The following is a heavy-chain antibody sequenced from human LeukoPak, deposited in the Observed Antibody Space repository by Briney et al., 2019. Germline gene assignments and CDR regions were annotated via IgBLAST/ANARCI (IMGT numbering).Heavy chain of an antibody. CDR1: GFTFSSYS. J-gene: IGHJ4*02. CDR2: ISSSGGYI. CDR3: ARGCGGDCYPFRDY. D-gene: IGHD2-21*02. Sequence: PGGSLRLSCAASGFTFSSYSMNWVRQAPGKGLEWVSSISSSGGYISYTDSVKGRFTISKDNAKNSLYLQMNSLRAEDTAVYYCARGCGGDCYPFRDYWGQGTLVTVSS. V-gene: IGHV3-21*01.